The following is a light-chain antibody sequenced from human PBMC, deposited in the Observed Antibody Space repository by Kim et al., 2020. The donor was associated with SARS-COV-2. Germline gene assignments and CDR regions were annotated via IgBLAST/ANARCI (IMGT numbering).Light chain of an antibody. CDR2: DAS. J-gene: IGKJ2*01. V-gene: IGKV3-11*01. Sequence: EIVLTQSPATLSLSPGERATLSCRASQSVGSYLAWYQQKPGQAPRPLIYDASNRATGIPARFSGSGSGTDFTLTISSLEPEDFAVYYCQHRTEWPPVAAFGQGTKLEI. CDR3: QHRTEWPPVAA. CDR1: QSVGSY.